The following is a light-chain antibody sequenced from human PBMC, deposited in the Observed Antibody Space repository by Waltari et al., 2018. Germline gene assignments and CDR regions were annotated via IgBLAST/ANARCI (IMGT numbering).Light chain of an antibody. CDR1: QRVSRA. Sequence: EIVLTQSPGTLSLSPGERVTLSCRASQRVSRALAWYQQKPGQAPRLLIYGSSSRATGIPDRVSGSGSGTDFSLTISRLEPEDFAGYYCQHYVRLPVTFGQGTKVEIK. J-gene: IGKJ1*01. CDR2: GSS. CDR3: QHYVRLPVT. V-gene: IGKV3-20*01.